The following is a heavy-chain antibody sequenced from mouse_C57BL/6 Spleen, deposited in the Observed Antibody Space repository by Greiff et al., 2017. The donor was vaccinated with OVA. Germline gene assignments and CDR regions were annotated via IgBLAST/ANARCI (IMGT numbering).Heavy chain of an antibody. CDR3: TRVYSNYGDYYAMDY. V-gene: IGHV5-9-1*02. D-gene: IGHD2-5*01. Sequence: EVHLVESGEGLVKPGGSLKLSCAASGFTFSSYAMSWVRQTPEKRLEWVAYISSGGDYIYYADTVKGRFTISRDNARNTLYLQMSSLKSEDTAMYYCTRVYSNYGDYYAMDYWGQGTSVTVSS. CDR1: GFTFSSYA. CDR2: ISSGGDYI. J-gene: IGHJ4*01.